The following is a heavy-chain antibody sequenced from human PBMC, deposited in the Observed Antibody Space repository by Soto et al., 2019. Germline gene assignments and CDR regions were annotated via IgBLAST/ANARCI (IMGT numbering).Heavy chain of an antibody. CDR1: GGSIISGSYY. CDR3: SRGSYYYDNSGYYYAY. J-gene: IGHJ4*02. Sequence: QLQLQESGPGLVKPSETLSLTCTVSGGSIISGSYYWGWIRQPPGKGREWIGSIYYTGTTYYSPSLKSRVIISLDTSKNQVSLKLSSVTAADTAVYFCSRGSYYYDNSGYYYAYWGQGTLVTVSS. CDR2: IYYTGTT. V-gene: IGHV4-39*01. D-gene: IGHD3-22*01.